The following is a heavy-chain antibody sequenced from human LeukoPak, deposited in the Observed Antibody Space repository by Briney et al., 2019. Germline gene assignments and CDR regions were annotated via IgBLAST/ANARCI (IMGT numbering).Heavy chain of an antibody. D-gene: IGHD4-11*01. CDR3: AKDAQRGFDYSNSLEN. V-gene: IGHV3-33*06. CDR2: IWNDGSSQ. CDR1: KFTFSHFG. Sequence: GMSLRLSCVASKFTFSHFGMHWVRQAPGEGLEWVAVIWNDGSSQYYADSVKGRFTVSRDNSQNTVYLQMNSLRPEDTAVYYCAKDAQRGFDYSNSLENWGQGTLVTVSS. J-gene: IGHJ4*02.